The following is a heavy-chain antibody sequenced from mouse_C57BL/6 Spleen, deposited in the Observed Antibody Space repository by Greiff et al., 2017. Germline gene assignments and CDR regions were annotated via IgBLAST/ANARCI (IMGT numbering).Heavy chain of an antibody. Sequence: EVQLVESGAGLVKPGGSLKLSCAASGFTFSSYAMSWVRQTPEKRLEWVAYISSGGDYIYYADTVKGRFTISRDNARNTLYLQMSSLKSEDTAMYYCTRDGLGGFAYWGQGTLVTVSA. CDR3: TRDGLGGFAY. CDR1: GFTFSSYA. J-gene: IGHJ3*01. CDR2: ISSGGDYI. V-gene: IGHV5-9-1*02. D-gene: IGHD4-1*01.